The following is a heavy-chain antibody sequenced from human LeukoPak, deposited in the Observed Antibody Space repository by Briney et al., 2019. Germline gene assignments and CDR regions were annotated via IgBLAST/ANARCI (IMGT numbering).Heavy chain of an antibody. CDR1: GFTFSTYG. CDR2: ISYDGSNK. D-gene: IGHD5-24*01. Sequence: GRSLRLSCAASGFTFSTYGMHWVRQAPGKGLEWVAVISYDGSNKYYADSVKGRFTISRDNAKNSLYLQMNGLRVEDTAVYYCARGAGYTPFDYWGQGTLVTVSS. J-gene: IGHJ4*02. V-gene: IGHV3-30*03. CDR3: ARGAGYTPFDY.